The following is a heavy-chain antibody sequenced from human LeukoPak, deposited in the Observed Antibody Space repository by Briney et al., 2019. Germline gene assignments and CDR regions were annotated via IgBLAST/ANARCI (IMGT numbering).Heavy chain of an antibody. J-gene: IGHJ4*02. CDR3: TTVFQYYDILTGYYYYFDY. CDR2: IKSKNDGGTT. D-gene: IGHD3-9*01. Sequence: PGGSLRLSCAASGFTFSNAWMSWVRQAPGKGLEWVGRIKSKNDGGTTDYAAPVKGRFTISRDDSKNTLYLQMNSLKTEDTAVYYCTTVFQYYDILTGYYYYFDYWGQGTLVTVSS. V-gene: IGHV3-15*01. CDR1: GFTFSNAW.